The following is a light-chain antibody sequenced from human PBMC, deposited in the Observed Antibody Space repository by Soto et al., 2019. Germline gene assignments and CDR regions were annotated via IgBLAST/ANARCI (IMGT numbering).Light chain of an antibody. Sequence: QSVLTQPASVSGSPGQSITIYFTGTSSDVGGYNYVSWYQQHPGKAPKLMISDVSNRPSGVSNRFSGSKSGNTASLTISGLQAEDEADYYCSAYTSSSTLYVFGTGTKLTVL. J-gene: IGLJ1*01. CDR1: SSDVGGYNY. CDR2: DVS. V-gene: IGLV2-14*01. CDR3: SAYTSSSTLYV.